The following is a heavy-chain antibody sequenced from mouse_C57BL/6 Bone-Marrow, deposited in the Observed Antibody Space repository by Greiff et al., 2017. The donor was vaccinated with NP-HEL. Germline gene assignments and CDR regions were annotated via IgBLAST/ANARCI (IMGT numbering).Heavy chain of an antibody. CDR2: INPNNGGT. J-gene: IGHJ2*01. Sequence: VQLQQSGPELVKPGASVKIPCKASGYTFTDYNMDWVKQSHGKSLEWIGDINPNNGGTIYNQKFKGKATLTVDKSSSTAYMELRSLTSEDTAVYYCARNYGSSYGYFDYWGQGTTLTVSS. D-gene: IGHD1-1*01. V-gene: IGHV1-18*01. CDR1: GYTFTDYN. CDR3: ARNYGSSYGYFDY.